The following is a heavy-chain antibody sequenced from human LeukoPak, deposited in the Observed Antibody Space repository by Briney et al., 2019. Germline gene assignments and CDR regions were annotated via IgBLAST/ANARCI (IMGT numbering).Heavy chain of an antibody. CDR1: GGSISSGGYY. J-gene: IGHJ3*02. V-gene: IGHV4-31*03. Sequence: SETLSLTCTVSGGSISSGGYYWSWTRQHPGKGPEWIGYIYYSGSTYYNPSLKSRVTISVDTSKNQFSLKLSSVAAADTAVYYCARDHDYGDYSAFDIWGQGTMVTVSS. D-gene: IGHD4-17*01. CDR3: ARDHDYGDYSAFDI. CDR2: IYYSGST.